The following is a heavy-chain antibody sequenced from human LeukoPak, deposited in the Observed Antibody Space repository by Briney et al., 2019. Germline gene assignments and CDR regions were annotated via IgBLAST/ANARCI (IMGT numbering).Heavy chain of an antibody. Sequence: PGGSLRLSCAASGFTLSSYVMGWVRQAPGKGLEWVSDISGSGGSTYYADSVKGRFTISRDNSKNTLYLQMNSLRAEDTAVYYCAKDQKGALEDLYYDFWSGYYFFDYWGQGTLVTVSS. V-gene: IGHV3-23*01. CDR1: GFTLSSYV. D-gene: IGHD3-3*01. CDR3: AKDQKGALEDLYYDFWSGYYFFDY. J-gene: IGHJ4*02. CDR2: ISGSGGST.